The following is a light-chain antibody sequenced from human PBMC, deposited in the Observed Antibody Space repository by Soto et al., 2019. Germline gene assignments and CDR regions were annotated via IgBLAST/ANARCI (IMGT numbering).Light chain of an antibody. J-gene: IGLJ1*01. Sequence: QSVLTQPPSASGTPGQRVTTSCSGSSSNIGSNTVNWYQQLPGTAPKLLIYSNNQRPSGVPDRFSGSKSGTSASLAISGLQSEDEADYYCAAWDDSLNGYVFGTGTKVNVL. CDR3: AAWDDSLNGYV. CDR1: SSNIGSNT. V-gene: IGLV1-44*01. CDR2: SNN.